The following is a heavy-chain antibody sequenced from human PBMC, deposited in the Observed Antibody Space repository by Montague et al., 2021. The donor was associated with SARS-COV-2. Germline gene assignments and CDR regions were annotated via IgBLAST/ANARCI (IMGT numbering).Heavy chain of an antibody. D-gene: IGHD2-2*01. V-gene: IGHV4-39*01. CDR3: ARFYQIDY. CDR1: GVSMSSSTDY. J-gene: IGHJ4*02. Sequence: SETLSLTCPVYGVSMSSSTDYWGWIRQPTGKGLEWIGNIYYSRSTYYLASLKSRVTMSIDKPKNQFSLSVASVTAADMALYYCARFYQIDYWGRGTLVTVSS. CDR2: IYYSRST.